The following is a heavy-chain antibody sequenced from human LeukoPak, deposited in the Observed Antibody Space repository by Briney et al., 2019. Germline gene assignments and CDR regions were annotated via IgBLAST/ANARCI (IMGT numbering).Heavy chain of an antibody. CDR2: ISAYNGNT. V-gene: IGHV1-18*01. D-gene: IGHD2-15*01. J-gene: IGHJ4*02. Sequence: ASVKVSCKASGYTFTSYGINWVRQAPGQGLEWMGWISAYNGNTNYAQKLQGRVTMTTDTSTSTAYMELRSLRSDDTAVYYCARDPGYCSGGSCLHDYWGQGTLVTVSS. CDR1: GYTFTSYG. CDR3: ARDPGYCSGGSCLHDY.